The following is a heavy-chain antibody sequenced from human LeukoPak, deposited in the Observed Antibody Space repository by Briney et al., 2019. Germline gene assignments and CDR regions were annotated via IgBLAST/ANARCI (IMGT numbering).Heavy chain of an antibody. J-gene: IGHJ4*02. CDR3: AKDSPLVGYTRDWSSNSFDH. CDR2: VTGDGITT. V-gene: IGHV3-23*01. Sequence: GSLRLSCAASGFTFRYSAMSWVRQAPGKGLEWVSTVTGDGITTYYGNSVKGRFTISRDNSKNTVYLQLNSLGADDTAVYYCAKDSPLVGYTRDWSSNSFDHSGQGTLVTVSS. CDR1: GFTFRYSA. D-gene: IGHD2-2*02.